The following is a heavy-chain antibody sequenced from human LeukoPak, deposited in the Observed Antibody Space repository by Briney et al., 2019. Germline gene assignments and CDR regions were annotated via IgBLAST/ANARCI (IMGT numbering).Heavy chain of an antibody. Sequence: GGSLRLSCAASGFTFSSYAMSWVRQAPGKGLEWVSAISGSGGSTYYADSVKGRFTISRDNSKNTLYLQMNSLRAEDTAVYYCAKVTAYYYDSSGYYYFDYGGQGTLGTVS. D-gene: IGHD3-22*01. CDR3: AKVTAYYYDSSGYYYFDY. CDR2: ISGSGGST. CDR1: GFTFSSYA. V-gene: IGHV3-23*01. J-gene: IGHJ4*02.